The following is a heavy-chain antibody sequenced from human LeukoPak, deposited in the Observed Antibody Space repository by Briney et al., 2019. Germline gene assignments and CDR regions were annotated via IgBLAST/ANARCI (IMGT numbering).Heavy chain of an antibody. J-gene: IGHJ4*02. CDR1: GVSFSGYY. D-gene: IGHD3-22*01. CDR3: ARRASHYDSSGYHDY. V-gene: IGHV4-34*01. CDR2: INHSGST. Sequence: SETLSLTCAVYGVSFSGYYWSWIRQPPGKGLEWIGEINHSGSTNYNPSLKSRVTISVDTSKNQFSLKLSSVTAADTAVYYCARRASHYDSSGYHDYWGQGTLVTVSS.